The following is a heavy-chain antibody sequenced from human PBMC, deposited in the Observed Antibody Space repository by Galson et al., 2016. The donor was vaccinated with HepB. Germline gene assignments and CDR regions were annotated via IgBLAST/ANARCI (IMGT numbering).Heavy chain of an antibody. CDR1: GESFSNSY. D-gene: IGHD1-26*01. CDR3: SKLVEGAGHWYFDI. V-gene: IGHV4-34*01. J-gene: IGHJ2*01. CDR2: ITRYGTS. Sequence: SETLSLTCAVYGESFSNSYWSWISQPPGKGLEWIGEITRYGTSNSNPSLKSRVRISGDTSKNQIFLKMTSVTAADTALYFCSKLVEGAGHWYFDIWGRGTLVTVSS.